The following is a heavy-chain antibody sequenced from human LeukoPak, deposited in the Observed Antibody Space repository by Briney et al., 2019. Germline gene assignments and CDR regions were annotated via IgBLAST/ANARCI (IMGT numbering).Heavy chain of an antibody. V-gene: IGHV4-39*07. J-gene: IGHJ4*02. CDR3: ARTRYASSSRAAFDY. CDR1: GCSISSIHYY. D-gene: IGHD6-6*01. Sequence: SETLSLTCTVSGCSISSIHYYWGGLRQRPGQGLEWIGSFYYSVIPYYNPPPESRATISADMSKNQFSLKLSSVTAAQTAVYYCARTRYASSSRAAFDYWGQGTLVSVSS. CDR2: FYYSVIP.